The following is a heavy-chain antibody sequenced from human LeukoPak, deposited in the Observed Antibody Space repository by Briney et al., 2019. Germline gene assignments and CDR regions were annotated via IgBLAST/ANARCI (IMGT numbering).Heavy chain of an antibody. V-gene: IGHV3-15*01. Sequence: GGSLRLSCTASGFTFGDYAMTWVRQAPGKGLEWVGRIKRKTDGGTTDYAAPVKGRFTISRDDSENTLYLQMNSLKIEDTAVYYCTSQHSRWGQGTLVTVSS. CDR1: GFTFGDYA. CDR3: TSQHSR. CDR2: IKRKTDGGTT. D-gene: IGHD6-13*01. J-gene: IGHJ4*02.